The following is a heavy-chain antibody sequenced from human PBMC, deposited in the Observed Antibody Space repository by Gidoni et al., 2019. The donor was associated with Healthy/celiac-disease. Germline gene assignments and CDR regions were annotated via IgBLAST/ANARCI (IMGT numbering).Heavy chain of an antibody. CDR2: IYWDDDK. CDR3: AQKNSGWLPFDY. CDR1: GFSLSTSGVG. J-gene: IGHJ4*02. Sequence: QITLKESGPTLVKPTQTLTLTCTFSGFSLSTSGVGVGWIRQPPGKALEWLALIYWDDDKRYSPSLKSRLTITKDTSKNQVVLTMTNMDPVDTATYYCAQKNSGWLPFDYWGQGTLVTVSS. D-gene: IGHD6-19*01. V-gene: IGHV2-5*02.